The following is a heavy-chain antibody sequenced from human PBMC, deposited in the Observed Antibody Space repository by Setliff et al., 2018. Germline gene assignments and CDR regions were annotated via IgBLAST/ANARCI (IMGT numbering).Heavy chain of an antibody. CDR3: AKFVGYTYGYDY. D-gene: IGHD5-18*01. Sequence: AGGSLRLSCAASGFTFSDYYMSWIRQAPGKGLEWVSYITNSGGTIYYADSVKGRFTISRDNAKNSLFLQMNSLRAEDTALYYCAKFVGYTYGYDYWGRGTLVTVSS. J-gene: IGHJ4*02. V-gene: IGHV3-11*04. CDR2: ITNSGGTI. CDR1: GFTFSDYY.